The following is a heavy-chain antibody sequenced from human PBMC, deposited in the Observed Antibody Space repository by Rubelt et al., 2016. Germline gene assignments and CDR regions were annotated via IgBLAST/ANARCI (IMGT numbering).Heavy chain of an antibody. CDR2: IYYSGST. V-gene: IGHV4-30-4*07. Sequence: GLEWIGYIYYSGSTYYNPSLKSRVSISVDTSKNQFSLKLSSVTAADTAVYYCARESYYTSSGYLDYWGQGTLVTVSS. CDR3: ARESYYTSSGYLDY. D-gene: IGHD3-22*01. J-gene: IGHJ4*02.